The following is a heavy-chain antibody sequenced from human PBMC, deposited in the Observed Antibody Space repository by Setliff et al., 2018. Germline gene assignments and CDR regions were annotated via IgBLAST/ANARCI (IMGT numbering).Heavy chain of an antibody. J-gene: IGHJ4*02. Sequence: SETLSLTCTVSGDSISSGGYYWSWIRQHPGKGLEWIGYIYYSGSTYYNPSLKSRVTISVDTSKNQFSLKLSSVTAADTAVYYCARMHDSSGYYDYWGQGTLVTVSS. CDR1: GDSISSGGYY. CDR2: IYYSGST. CDR3: ARMHDSSGYYDY. V-gene: IGHV4-31*03. D-gene: IGHD3-22*01.